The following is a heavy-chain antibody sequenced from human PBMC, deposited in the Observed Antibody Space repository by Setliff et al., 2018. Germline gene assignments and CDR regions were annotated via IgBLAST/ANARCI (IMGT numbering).Heavy chain of an antibody. CDR1: NGSISSGNYF. CDR2: IHTGST. D-gene: IGHD2-2*02. V-gene: IGHV4-39*01. Sequence: SETLSLTCTVSNGSISSGNYFWGWIRQPPGKGLEWIGQIHTGSTNYNPSLRSRVTISVDMSKNQFSLKLNSVTAADTAVYYCARGINTVSWTPKYWGQGTLVTVSS. CDR3: ARGINTVSWTPKY. J-gene: IGHJ4*02.